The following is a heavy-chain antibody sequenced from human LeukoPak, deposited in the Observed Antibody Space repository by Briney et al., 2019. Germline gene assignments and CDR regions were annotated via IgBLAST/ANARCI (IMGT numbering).Heavy chain of an antibody. CDR3: ARSYNWNGIDD. J-gene: IGHJ4*02. D-gene: IGHD1-20*01. V-gene: IGHV4-39*02. CDR2: IAYNGRT. CDR1: GGSINSGVYF. Sequence: PSETLSLTCTVSGGSINSGVYFWGWIRQPPGKGLEWIGTIAYNGRTYYNSSRKSRVTISMNMANINYSLKLSSVTAADTAMYFCARSYNWNGIDDWGQGTLVTVPS.